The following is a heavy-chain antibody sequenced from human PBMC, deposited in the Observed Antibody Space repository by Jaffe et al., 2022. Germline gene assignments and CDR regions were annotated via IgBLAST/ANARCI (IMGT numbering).Heavy chain of an antibody. Sequence: QVQLQQWGAGLLKPSETLSLTCAVYGGSFSGYYWSWIRQPPGKGLEWIGEINHSGSTNYNPSLKSRVTISVDTSKNQFSLKLSSVTAADTAVYYCARVWDDFWSGRVRRASYYMDVWGKGTTVTVSS. CDR3: ARVWDDFWSGRVRRASYYMDV. J-gene: IGHJ6*03. D-gene: IGHD3-3*01. CDR1: GGSFSGYY. V-gene: IGHV4-34*01. CDR2: INHSGST.